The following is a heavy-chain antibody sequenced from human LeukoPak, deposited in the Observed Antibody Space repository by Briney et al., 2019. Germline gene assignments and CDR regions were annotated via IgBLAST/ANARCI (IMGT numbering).Heavy chain of an antibody. CDR1: GFTFSSYS. D-gene: IGHD2-21*01. V-gene: IGHV3-21*01. CDR2: ISSSSSYI. J-gene: IGHJ4*02. CDR3: ARDRAGDNRNFDY. Sequence: GSLRLSCAAPGFTFSSYSMNLVRQAPGKGLEWVSSISSSSSYIYYADSVKGRFTISRDNAKNSLYLQMNSLRAEDTAVYYCARDRAGDNRNFDYWGQGTLVTVSS.